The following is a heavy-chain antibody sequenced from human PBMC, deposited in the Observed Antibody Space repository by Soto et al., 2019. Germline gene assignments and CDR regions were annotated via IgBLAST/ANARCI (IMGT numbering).Heavy chain of an antibody. CDR3: AREVAVAGLGDAFDI. D-gene: IGHD6-19*01. CDR1: GGSISSYY. Sequence: QVQLQESGPGLVKPSETLSLTCTVAGGSISSYYWSWIRQPPGKGLEWIGYIYYSGSTNYHPSLKSRVTISVDTSKNQFSLKLSSVTAADTAVYYCAREVAVAGLGDAFDIWGQGTMVTVSS. J-gene: IGHJ3*02. CDR2: IYYSGST. V-gene: IGHV4-59*01.